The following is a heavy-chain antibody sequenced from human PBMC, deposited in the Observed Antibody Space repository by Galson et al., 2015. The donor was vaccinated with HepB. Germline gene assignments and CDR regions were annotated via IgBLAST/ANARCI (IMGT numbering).Heavy chain of an antibody. CDR3: ARVRSGGYWYFDL. V-gene: IGHV3-7*03. D-gene: IGHD3-3*01. CDR1: GFTFSSYW. J-gene: IGHJ2*01. CDR2: IKQDGSEK. Sequence: SLRLSCAASGFTFSSYWMSWVRQAPGEGLEWVANIKQDGSEKYYVDSVKGRFTISRDNAKNSLYLQMNSLRAEDSAVYYCARVRSGGYWYFDLWGRGTLVTVSS.